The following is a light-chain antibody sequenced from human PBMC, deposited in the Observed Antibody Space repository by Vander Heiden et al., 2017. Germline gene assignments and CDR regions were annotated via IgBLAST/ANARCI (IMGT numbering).Light chain of an antibody. CDR2: KDS. Sequence: SCELTQPPSVSVSPGQTARIPCAGDALPKQYAYWYQQKPGQAPVLVIYKDSERPSGIPERFSGSSSGTTVTLTISGVQAEDEADYYCQSADSSGTYPVFGGGTKLTVL. J-gene: IGLJ2*01. CDR3: QSADSSGTYPV. V-gene: IGLV3-25*03. CDR1: ALPKQY.